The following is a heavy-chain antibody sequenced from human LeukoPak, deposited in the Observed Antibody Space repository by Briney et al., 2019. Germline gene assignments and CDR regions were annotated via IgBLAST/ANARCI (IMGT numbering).Heavy chain of an antibody. Sequence: PGGSLRLSCAASGFTFSSYAMSWVRQAPGKGLEWVSAISGSGGSTYYADSVKGRFTISRDNSKNTLYLQMNSLRAEDTAVYYCAKGWKGQRYSSGSIFPAYNDYWGQGTLVTVSS. V-gene: IGHV3-23*01. CDR3: AKGWKGQRYSSGSIFPAYNDY. D-gene: IGHD3-22*01. CDR2: ISGSGGST. CDR1: GFTFSSYA. J-gene: IGHJ4*02.